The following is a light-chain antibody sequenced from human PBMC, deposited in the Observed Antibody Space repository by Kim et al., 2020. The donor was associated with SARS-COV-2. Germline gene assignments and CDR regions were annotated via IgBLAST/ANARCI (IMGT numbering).Light chain of an antibody. CDR1: QSLLHSNGYNY. J-gene: IGKJ4*01. V-gene: IGKV2-28*01. CDR3: MQALQTRLT. CDR2: LGS. Sequence: EPASISCRSSQSLLHSNGYNYLDWYLQKPGQSPQLLIYLGSNRASGVPDRFSSSGSGTDFTLKISRVEAEDVGVYYCMQALQTRLTFGGGTKLEI.